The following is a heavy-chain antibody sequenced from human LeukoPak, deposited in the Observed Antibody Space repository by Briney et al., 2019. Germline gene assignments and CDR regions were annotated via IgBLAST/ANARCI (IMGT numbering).Heavy chain of an antibody. CDR1: GFTVSSNY. CDR2: ISGSGGST. CDR3: ASTMVRGVQQDY. V-gene: IGHV3-23*01. D-gene: IGHD3-10*01. J-gene: IGHJ4*02. Sequence: GGSLRLSCAASGFTVSSNYMSWVRQAPGKGLEWVSAISGSGGSTYYADSGKGRFTISRDNSKNTLYLQMNSLRAEDTAVYYCASTMVRGVQQDYWGQGTLVTVSS.